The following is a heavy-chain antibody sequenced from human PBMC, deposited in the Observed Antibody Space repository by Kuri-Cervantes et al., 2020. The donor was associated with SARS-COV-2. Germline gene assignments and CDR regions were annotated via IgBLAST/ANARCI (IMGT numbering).Heavy chain of an antibody. CDR1: GFTFSSHA. D-gene: IGHD4-17*01. Sequence: GESLKISCAASGFTFSSHAMSWVRQAPGKGLEWVSAISGSGGSTYYADSVKGRFTISRDNSKNTLYLQMNSLRAEDTAVYYCAKVESQVEDDYVGDYWGYFDYWGQGTLVTVSS. CDR3: AKVESQVEDDYVGDYWGYFDY. V-gene: IGHV3-23*01. CDR2: ISGSGGST. J-gene: IGHJ4*02.